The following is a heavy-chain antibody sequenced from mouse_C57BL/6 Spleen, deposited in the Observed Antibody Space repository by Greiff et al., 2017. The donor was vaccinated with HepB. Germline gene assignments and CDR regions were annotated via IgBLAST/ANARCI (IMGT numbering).Heavy chain of an antibody. D-gene: IGHD2-4*01. CDR2: IYPRDGST. CDR1: GYTFTSYD. J-gene: IGHJ4*01. Sequence: VKVVESGPELVKPGASVKLSCKASGYTFTSYDINWVKQRPGQGLEWIGWIYPRDGSTKYNEKFKGKATLTVDTSSSTAYMELHSLTSEDSAVYFCARERLGGAMDYWGQGTSVTVSS. CDR3: ARERLGGAMDY. V-gene: IGHV1-85*01.